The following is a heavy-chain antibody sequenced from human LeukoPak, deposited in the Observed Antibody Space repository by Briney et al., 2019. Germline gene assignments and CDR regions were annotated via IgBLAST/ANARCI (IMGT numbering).Heavy chain of an antibody. J-gene: IGHJ5*02. CDR3: ARDGPSIAAAGTGSWFDP. V-gene: IGHV3-30*04. CDR1: GFTFSSYA. CDR2: ISYDGSNK. Sequence: GRSLRLSCAASGFTFSSYATHWVRQAPGKGLEWVAVISYDGSNKYYADSVKGRFTISRDNSKNTLYLQMNSLRAEDTAVYYCARDGPSIAAAGTGSWFDPWGQGTLVTVSS. D-gene: IGHD6-13*01.